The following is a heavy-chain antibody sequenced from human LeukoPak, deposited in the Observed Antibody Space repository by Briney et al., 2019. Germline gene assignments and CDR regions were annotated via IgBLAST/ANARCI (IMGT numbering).Heavy chain of an antibody. Sequence: ASVKVSCKASGYTFTTYSMHWLRQAPGQGLEWMGIINPSGGSTKYAQKFQGRVTMTTDRSTSTAYMDLRSLRSDDTAVYYCARDPRSSTWSTYHNAMDVWGQGTTVTVSS. CDR1: GYTFTTYS. D-gene: IGHD6-13*01. CDR3: ARDPRSSTWSTYHNAMDV. CDR2: INPSGGST. V-gene: IGHV1-46*01. J-gene: IGHJ6*02.